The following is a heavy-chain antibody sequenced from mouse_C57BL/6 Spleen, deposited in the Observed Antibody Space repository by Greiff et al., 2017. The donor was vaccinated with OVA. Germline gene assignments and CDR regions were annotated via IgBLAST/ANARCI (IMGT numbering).Heavy chain of an antibody. V-gene: IGHV14-2*01. CDR2: IDPEDGET. CDR3: ALYGNPYFDY. D-gene: IGHD2-1*01. CDR1: GFNIKDYY. J-gene: IGHJ2*01. Sequence: EVQLQQSGAELVKPGASVKLSCTASGFNIKDYYMHWVKQRTEQGLEWIGRIDPEDGETKYAPNFQGKATITADTSSNTAYLQLSSLTSEDTAVYYCALYGNPYFDYWGQGTTLTVSS.